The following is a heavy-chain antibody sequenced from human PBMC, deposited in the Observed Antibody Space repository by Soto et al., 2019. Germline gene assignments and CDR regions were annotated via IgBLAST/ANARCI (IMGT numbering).Heavy chain of an antibody. CDR3: ASGIAARPVFAFDV. CDR1: GFSLSTSGVG. Sequence: QGTLKESGPTLVKPTQTLTLTCSFSGFSLSTSGVGVGWIRQPPGKALEWLAHIYSSGDEHYRPSLKSRLSITMDSSNNQVVITMTNVGPVDTATYYWASGIAARPVFAFDVWGQGTMVTGSS. CDR2: IYSSGDE. V-gene: IGHV2-5*01. D-gene: IGHD6-6*01. J-gene: IGHJ3*01.